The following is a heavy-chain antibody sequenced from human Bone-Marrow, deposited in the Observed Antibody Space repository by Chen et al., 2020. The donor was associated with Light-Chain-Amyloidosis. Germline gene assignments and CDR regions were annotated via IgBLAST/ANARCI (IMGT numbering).Heavy chain of an antibody. CDR1: GYTFPNYW. V-gene: IGHV5-51*01. CDR3: ARWRGSYNFDY. CDR2: IYPDDSDA. Sequence: EAKKPGESLKISCKASGYTFPNYWIGWVRQMPGKGLEWMGVIYPDDSDARYSPSFEGQVTISADRSITTAYLQWRSLKASDTAMYYCARWRGSYNFDYWGQGTLVTVSS. D-gene: IGHD2-15*01. J-gene: IGHJ4*02.